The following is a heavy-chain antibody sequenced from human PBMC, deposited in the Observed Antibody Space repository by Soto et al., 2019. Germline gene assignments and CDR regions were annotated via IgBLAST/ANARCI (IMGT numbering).Heavy chain of an antibody. CDR3: TKANRYCSGATCFNFDY. V-gene: IGHV3-23*01. CDR2: FSSGGGGT. D-gene: IGHD2-15*01. J-gene: IGHJ4*02. Sequence: GGSLRLSCTASGFTFSNYAMSWVRQAPGKGLEWVSTFSSGGGGTYYADSVKGRFTISRDNSKNTLSLQMNSLRAEDTAVYYCTKANRYCSGATCFNFDYWGLGTLVTVSS. CDR1: GFTFSNYA.